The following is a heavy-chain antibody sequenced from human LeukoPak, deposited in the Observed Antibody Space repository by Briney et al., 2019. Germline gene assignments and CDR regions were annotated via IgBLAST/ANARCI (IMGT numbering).Heavy chain of an antibody. V-gene: IGHV3-7*01. CDR3: ARDGWELAFDP. CDR1: GFTFSSYW. Sequence: GGSLRLSCAASGFTFSSYWMSWVRQAPGKGLEWVANIKQDGNEKYYVDFVKGRFTISRDNAKNSLYLQMNSLRAEDTAVYYCARDGWELAFDPWGQGTLVTVSS. CDR2: IKQDGNEK. D-gene: IGHD1-26*01. J-gene: IGHJ5*02.